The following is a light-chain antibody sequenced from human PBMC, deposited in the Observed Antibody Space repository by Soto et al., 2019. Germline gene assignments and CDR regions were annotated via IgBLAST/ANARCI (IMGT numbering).Light chain of an antibody. Sequence: TNSCRVSQSIDFNLAWYQQKPGQAPRLLISGASTRATGVPPRFSGSGSGTEFTHTIRRLQSDDFAVFSCHQDNSWAPVTFGRGTRLEIK. CDR1: QSIDFN. J-gene: IGKJ5*01. V-gene: IGKV3-15*01. CDR3: HQDNSWAPVT. CDR2: GAS.